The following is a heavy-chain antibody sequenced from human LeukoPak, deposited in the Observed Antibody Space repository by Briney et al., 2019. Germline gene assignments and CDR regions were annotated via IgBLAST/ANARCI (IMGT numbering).Heavy chain of an antibody. V-gene: IGHV3-9*01. CDR3: AKGGVAVAGTGSVDY. Sequence: PGGSLRLSCAASGFTFDDYAMHWVRQAPGKGLEWVSGISWNSGRIGYANSVKGRFTISRDNAKNSLYLQMNSLRAEDTALYYCAKGGVAVAGTGSVDYWGQGTLVTVSS. CDR1: GFTFDDYA. J-gene: IGHJ4*02. D-gene: IGHD6-19*01. CDR2: ISWNSGRI.